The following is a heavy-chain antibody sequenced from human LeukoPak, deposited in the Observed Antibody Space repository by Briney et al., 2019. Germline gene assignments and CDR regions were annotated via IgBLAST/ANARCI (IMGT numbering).Heavy chain of an antibody. CDR3: ARGNDYWSGYIDF. D-gene: IGHD3-3*01. Sequence: GGSLRLSCAVSGLAFSSHWMHWVRQAPGKGLVWVSHVKSDGSSTNYADAVRGRFTISRDNAKNTLYLQMNSLRAEDTAVYYCARGNDYWSGYIDFWGQGTLVAVSS. CDR2: VKSDGSST. J-gene: IGHJ4*02. CDR1: GLAFSSHW. V-gene: IGHV3-74*01.